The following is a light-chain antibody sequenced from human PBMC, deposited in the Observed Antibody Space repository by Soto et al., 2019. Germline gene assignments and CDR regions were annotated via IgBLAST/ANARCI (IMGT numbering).Light chain of an antibody. CDR3: QQGNIFPWT. Sequence: EMPQSPSTLSASVGYSATLPCRASQDFNNYLAWYPTKPGKDPKLLVYVASTLQSGVPSRFSGSGSGTEFTLTISRLQPEDFASYYCQQGNIFPWTFGQGTKGDIK. CDR2: VAS. J-gene: IGKJ1*01. CDR1: QDFNNY. V-gene: IGKV1-9*01.